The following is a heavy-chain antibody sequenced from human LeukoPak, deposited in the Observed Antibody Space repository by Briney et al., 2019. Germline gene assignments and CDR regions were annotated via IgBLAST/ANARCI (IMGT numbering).Heavy chain of an antibody. Sequence: GGSLRLSCAASGFTFSSYAMSWVRQAPGKGLEWVSAISGSGGSTYYADSVKGRFSISRDNSNNTLYLQMNSPRAEDTAVYYCAKRTGRDTREYWGQGTLVTVSS. CDR2: ISGSGGST. CDR1: GFTFSSYA. CDR3: AKRTGRDTREY. J-gene: IGHJ4*02. V-gene: IGHV3-23*01. D-gene: IGHD5-18*01.